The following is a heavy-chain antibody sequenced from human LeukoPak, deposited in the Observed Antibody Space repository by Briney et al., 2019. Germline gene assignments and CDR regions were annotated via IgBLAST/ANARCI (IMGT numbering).Heavy chain of an antibody. CDR1: GFTFSSYW. CDR3: ASEVQYYFDY. J-gene: IGHJ4*02. D-gene: IGHD3-10*01. CDR2: LNSDGSST. V-gene: IGHV3-74*01. Sequence: GGSLRLSCAASGFTFSSYWMHWVRQAPGKGLVWVSRLNSDGSSTVYADSVKGRFTISRDNAENKLYLQMNSLRAEDTAVYYCASEVQYYFDYWGQGTLVTVSS.